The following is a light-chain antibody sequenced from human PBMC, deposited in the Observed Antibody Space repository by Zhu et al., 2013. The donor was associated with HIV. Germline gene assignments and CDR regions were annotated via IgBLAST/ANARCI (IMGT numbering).Light chain of an antibody. Sequence: TQPPSVSVSPGQTVTITCSGQKLENRYTSWYQHKTGQSPLLVIYEDTQRPSAIPERFSGSKSGNTVTLTISGTQDMDEADYYCQAWDSSTAVFGGGTRLTVL. CDR3: QAWDSSTAV. CDR1: KLENRY. J-gene: IGLJ3*02. V-gene: IGLV3-1*01. CDR2: EDT.